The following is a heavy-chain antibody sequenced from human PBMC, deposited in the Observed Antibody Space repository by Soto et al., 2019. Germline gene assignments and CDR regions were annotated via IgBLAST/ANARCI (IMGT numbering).Heavy chain of an antibody. V-gene: IGHV4-31*03. D-gene: IGHD5-12*01. CDR3: ARDRRLRRVESAFDI. CDR1: CGSISSGGYY. Sequence: SETLSVTCTVSCGSISSGGYYWSWIRQHPGKGLEWIGYIYYSGSTYYNPSLKSRVTISVDTSKNQFSLKLSSVTAADTAVYYCARDRRLRRVESAFDIWGQGTMVTVSS. CDR2: IYYSGST. J-gene: IGHJ3*02.